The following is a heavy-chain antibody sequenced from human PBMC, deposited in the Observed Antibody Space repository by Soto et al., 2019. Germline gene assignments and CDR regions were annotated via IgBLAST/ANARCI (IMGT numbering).Heavy chain of an antibody. D-gene: IGHD2-2*01. CDR2: ISGSTGTT. CDR3: AKDTSSSPYYMDV. J-gene: IGHJ6*03. CDR1: GFTFSNFA. V-gene: IGHV3-23*01. Sequence: EVKVLESGGGSVQPGGSLRLSCAASGFTFSNFAMSWVRHAPGKGLEWVSEISGSTGTTYYADSVKGRFIISRDNSKITVHLQMNSLRAEDTAVYYCAKDTSSSPYYMDVWGKGTAVTVSS.